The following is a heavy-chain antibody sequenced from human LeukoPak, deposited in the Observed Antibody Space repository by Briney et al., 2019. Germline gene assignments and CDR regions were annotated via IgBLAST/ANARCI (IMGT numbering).Heavy chain of an antibody. Sequence: PGGSLRLSCAASGLTFNNYVMSWFRQAPGKGLEWVSSISGTGDSTYYADSVKGRFTISRDNFKNTLYLQMNSLRDEDTAVYYCAKASREYSSTWYYWGQGTLVTVSS. J-gene: IGHJ4*02. D-gene: IGHD6-13*01. CDR2: ISGTGDST. CDR1: GLTFNNYV. CDR3: AKASREYSSTWYY. V-gene: IGHV3-23*01.